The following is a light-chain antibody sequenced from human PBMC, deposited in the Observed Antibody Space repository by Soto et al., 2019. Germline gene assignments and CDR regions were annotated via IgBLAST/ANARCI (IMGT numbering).Light chain of an antibody. Sequence: DIQLTQSPSSLSASVGDRVTITCRVSQGISSYLNWYRQKPGKVPNLLTYDASNLETGVPSRFSGSGSGTDFTFTISSLQPEDIATYYCQQYDNLPQFTFGPGTKVDIK. CDR3: QQYDNLPQFT. CDR1: QGISSY. J-gene: IGKJ3*01. V-gene: IGKV1-33*01. CDR2: DAS.